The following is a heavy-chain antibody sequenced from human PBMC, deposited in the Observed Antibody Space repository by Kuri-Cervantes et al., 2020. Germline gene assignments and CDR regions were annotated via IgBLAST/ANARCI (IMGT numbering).Heavy chain of an antibody. J-gene: IGHJ4*02. V-gene: IGHV1-69*13. CDR1: GGTFSSYA. D-gene: IGHD6-13*01. CDR3: AKDGFIIAGAPSG. CDR2: IIPIFGTA. Sequence: SVKVSCKASGGTFSSYAISWVRQAPGQGLEWMGGIIPIFGTANYAQKFQGRVTITADESTSTAYMELSSLRSEDTAVYYCAKDGFIIAGAPSGRGQGTLVTVSS.